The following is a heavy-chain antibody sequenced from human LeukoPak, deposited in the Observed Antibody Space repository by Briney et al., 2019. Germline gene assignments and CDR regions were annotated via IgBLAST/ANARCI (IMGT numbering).Heavy chain of an antibody. CDR1: GFSLSTTGMR. V-gene: IGHV2-70*04. J-gene: IGHJ4*02. D-gene: IGHD2-21*02. CDR2: IDWDDDK. Sequence: SGPTLVNPTQTLTLTCTFSGFSLSTTGMRVSWIRQPPGMALEWLARIDWDDDKYYSTTLKTRLIISKDTSKNQVVLTMTNMDPADTATYYCARLRCAYCGGDYFLDYWGQGALVTVSS. CDR3: ARLRCAYCGGDYFLDY.